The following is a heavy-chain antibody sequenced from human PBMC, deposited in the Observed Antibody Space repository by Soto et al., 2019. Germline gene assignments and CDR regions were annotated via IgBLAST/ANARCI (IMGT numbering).Heavy chain of an antibody. CDR1: GGSFSGYY. CDR3: ARDKITGLFDY. CDR2: INHSGST. V-gene: IGHV4-34*01. J-gene: IGHJ4*02. D-gene: IGHD2-8*02. Sequence: SETLSLTCAVYGGSFSGYYWTWIRQPPGTGLEWIGEINHSGSTNYNPSHKSRVTISVDTSKNHFSLKLTSVTAADTAVYYCARDKITGLFDYWGQGTLVTVS.